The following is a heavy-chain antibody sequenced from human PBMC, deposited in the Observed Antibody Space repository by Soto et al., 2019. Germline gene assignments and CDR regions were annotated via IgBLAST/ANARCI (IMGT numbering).Heavy chain of an antibody. V-gene: IGHV1-18*01. CDR1: GYTFTSYG. J-gene: IGHJ6*02. CDR3: ARVGTYYYGSGFTYYYYGMDV. Sequence: VASVKVSCKASGYTFTSYGISWVRQAPGQGLEWMGWISAYNGNTNYAQKLQGRVTMTTDTSTSTAYMELRSLRSDDTAVYYCARVGTYYYGSGFTYYYYGMDVWGQGTTVTVSS. CDR2: ISAYNGNT. D-gene: IGHD3-10*01.